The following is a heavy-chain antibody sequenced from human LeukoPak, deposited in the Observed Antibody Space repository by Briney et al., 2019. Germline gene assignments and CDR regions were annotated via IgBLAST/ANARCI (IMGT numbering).Heavy chain of an antibody. V-gene: IGHV3-23*01. CDR3: ARERQMGATLFDY. D-gene: IGHD1-26*01. J-gene: IGHJ4*02. Sequence: PGGSLRLSCAASGFTFSSYEMNWVRQAPGKGLEWVSAISGSGGSTYYADSVKGRFTISRDNSKNTLFLQMNSLRDEDTAVYYCARERQMGATLFDYWGQGSLVTVSS. CDR2: ISGSGGST. CDR1: GFTFSSYE.